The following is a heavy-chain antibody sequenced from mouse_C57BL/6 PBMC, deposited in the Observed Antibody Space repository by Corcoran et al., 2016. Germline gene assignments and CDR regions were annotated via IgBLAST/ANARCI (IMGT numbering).Heavy chain of an antibody. Sequence: EVQLQQSGPELVKPGASVTISCKASGYTFTDSYMNWVKQSHGKSLEWIGDINPNNGGTSYNQKFKGKATLTVDKSSSTAYMELRSLTSEDSAVYYCANWYCDYWGQGTTLTVSA. CDR3: ANWYCDY. CDR2: INPNNGGT. J-gene: IGHJ2*01. D-gene: IGHD4-1*01. CDR1: GYTFTDSY. V-gene: IGHV1-26*01.